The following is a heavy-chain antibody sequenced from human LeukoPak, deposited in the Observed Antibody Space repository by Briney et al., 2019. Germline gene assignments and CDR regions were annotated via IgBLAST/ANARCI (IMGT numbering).Heavy chain of an antibody. Sequence: GGTLRLSCAASGFTFSSYGMSWVRQAPGKGLEWVSAISGSGGSTYYADSVKGRFTISRDNSKNTLYLQMNSLRAEDTAVYYCAKDLSGYDSSGYFDYWGQGTLVTVSS. CDR2: ISGSGGST. CDR1: GFTFSSYG. CDR3: AKDLSGYDSSGYFDY. J-gene: IGHJ4*02. D-gene: IGHD3-22*01. V-gene: IGHV3-23*01.